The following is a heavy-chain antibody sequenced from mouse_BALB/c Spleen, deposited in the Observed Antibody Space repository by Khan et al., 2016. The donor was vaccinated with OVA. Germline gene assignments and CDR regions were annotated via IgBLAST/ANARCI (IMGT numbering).Heavy chain of an antibody. CDR2: ISTYSGNT. CDR1: GFTFTDYA. CDR3: ARPAYDGYYDY. Sequence: QVQLQQPGPELVRPGVSVKISCKGSGFTFTDYAMHWVKQSHAKSLEWIGLISTYSGNTNYNQKFKGKATMTVDQSSSTAYMELARLTSEDSAVYYCARPAYDGYYDYWGQGTTLTVSS. V-gene: IGHV1S137*01. D-gene: IGHD2-3*01. J-gene: IGHJ2*01.